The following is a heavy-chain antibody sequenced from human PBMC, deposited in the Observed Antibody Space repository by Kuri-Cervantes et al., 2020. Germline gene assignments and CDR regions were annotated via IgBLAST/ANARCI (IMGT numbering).Heavy chain of an antibody. Sequence: GESLKISCAASGFIFSNYGMHWVRQAPGKGLEWFSYIGSFGITTYYADSVKGRFTISRDNAKNSLYLQMSSLRAEDTAVYYCARSPHLLDYWGQGALVTVSS. CDR3: ARSPHLLDY. CDR2: IGSFGITT. J-gene: IGHJ4*02. CDR1: GFIFSNYG. V-gene: IGHV3-48*01. D-gene: IGHD1-14*01.